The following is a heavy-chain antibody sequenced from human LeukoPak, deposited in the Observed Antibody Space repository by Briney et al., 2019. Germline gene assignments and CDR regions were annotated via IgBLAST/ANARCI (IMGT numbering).Heavy chain of an antibody. CDR1: GGTFSSYA. Sequence: SVKVSCKASGGTFSSYAISWVRQAPGQGLEWMGGIIPIFGTANYAQKFQGRVTIIADESTSTAYMELSSLRSEDTAVYYCARDSSSGYPHGDFGYWGQGTLVTVSS. D-gene: IGHD6-19*01. J-gene: IGHJ4*02. CDR2: IIPIFGTA. V-gene: IGHV1-69*01. CDR3: ARDSSSGYPHGDFGY.